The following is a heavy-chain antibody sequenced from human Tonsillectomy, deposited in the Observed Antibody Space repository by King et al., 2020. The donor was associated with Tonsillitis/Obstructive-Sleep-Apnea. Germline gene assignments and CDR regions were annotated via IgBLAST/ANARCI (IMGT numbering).Heavy chain of an antibody. CDR2: IWYDGSNK. Sequence: VQLVESGGGVVQPGRSLRLSCATSGFTFSSYDMHWARQAPGKGLEWVAVIWYDGSNKYYTDSVKGRFTISRDNSENTLYLQMNSLRAEDTAVYYCARHRKGAGGFDPWGQGTLVTVSS. V-gene: IGHV3-33*01. J-gene: IGHJ5*02. CDR1: GFTFSSYD. D-gene: IGHD6-19*01. CDR3: ARHRKGAGGFDP.